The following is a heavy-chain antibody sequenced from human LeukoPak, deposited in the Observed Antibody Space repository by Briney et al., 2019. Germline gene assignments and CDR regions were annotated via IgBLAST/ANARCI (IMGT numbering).Heavy chain of an antibody. J-gene: IGHJ4*02. CDR3: ARDSGYYYFDY. CDR1: GGSISPYY. D-gene: IGHD3-22*01. CDR2: IYYSGST. V-gene: IGHV4-59*01. Sequence: SETLSLTCSVSGGSISPYYWSWIRQPPGKGLEWIGHIYYSGSTNYNPSLKSRVTISVDTSKNQFPLKLSSVTPADTAVYYCARDSGYYYFDYWGQGTLVTVSS.